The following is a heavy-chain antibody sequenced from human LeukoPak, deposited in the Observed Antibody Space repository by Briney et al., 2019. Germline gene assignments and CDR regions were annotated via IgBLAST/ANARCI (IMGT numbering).Heavy chain of an antibody. CDR1: GFTFTSYW. J-gene: IGHJ5*02. V-gene: IGHV3-7*01. CDR3: ARLRYGGFDP. Sequence: GASLRLSCAASGFTFTSYWMSWVRQAPGKGLEWVANIKYERSEKYYVDSVKGRFTISRDNAKNALYLQMNSLRAEDTAVYYCARLRYGGFDPWGQGTLVTVSS. CDR2: IKYERSEK. D-gene: IGHD5-18*01.